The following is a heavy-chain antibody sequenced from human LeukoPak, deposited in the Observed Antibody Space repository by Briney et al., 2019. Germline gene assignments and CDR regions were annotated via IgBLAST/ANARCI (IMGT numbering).Heavy chain of an antibody. D-gene: IGHD2-15*01. CDR3: AREDCSGGSCYSLSLTPVFHVFDI. CDR2: IYYSGST. V-gene: IGHV4-59*11. CDR1: GGSISSHY. Sequence: SETLSLTCAVSGGSISSHYWSWIRQPPGKGLEWIGYIYYSGSTNYNPSLKSRVTISLDTSKNQFSLKLSSVTAADTAVYYCAREDCSGGSCYSLSLTPVFHVFDIWGQGTMVTVSS. J-gene: IGHJ3*02.